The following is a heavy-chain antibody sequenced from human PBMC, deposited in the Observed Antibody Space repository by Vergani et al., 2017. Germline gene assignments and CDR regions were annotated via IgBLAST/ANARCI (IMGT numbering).Heavy chain of an antibody. D-gene: IGHD4-11*01. CDR2: IYYSGST. V-gene: IGHV4-31*03. J-gene: IGHJ5*02. CDR3: ARVSNQENLFDP. Sequence: QVQLQESGPGLVKPSQTLSLTCTVSGGSIRSGGYYWSWIRQYPGKGLEWIGCIYYSGSTFYNPSLKSRVTISVDTSKNLFSLKLSAVTAADTAVYYCARVSNQENLFDPWGQGTLVTVSS. CDR1: GGSIRSGGYY.